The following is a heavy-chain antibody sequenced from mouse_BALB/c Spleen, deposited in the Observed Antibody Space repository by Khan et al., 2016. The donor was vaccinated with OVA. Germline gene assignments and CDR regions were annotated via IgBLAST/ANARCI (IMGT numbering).Heavy chain of an antibody. D-gene: IGHD2-14*01. CDR3: ARDGAYYRNDGWFAY. CDR2: IKPSSGYT. J-gene: IGHJ3*01. V-gene: IGHV1-4*01. CDR1: GYTFTSYT. Sequence: QVQLQQSGAELARPGASVKMSCKASGYTFTSYTIHWIKQRPGQGLEWIGYIKPSSGYTNYNQKFKDKATLTADKSSTTAYMLLSSLTSDDSAVFYCARDGAYYRNDGWFAYWGQGTLVTVSA.